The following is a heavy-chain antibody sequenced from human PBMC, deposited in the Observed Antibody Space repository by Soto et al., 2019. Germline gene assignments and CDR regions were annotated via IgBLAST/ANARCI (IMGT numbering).Heavy chain of an antibody. Sequence: PGGSLRLSCTASGSTVSSDYMKWVRQAPGKGLERVSVVYSGDNTDYADSVKGRFTISRDNAQKSLYLQMNSLRDEDTAVYFCARDDSPGYFEYWGQGTLVTVSS. V-gene: IGHV3-53*01. CDR3: ARDDSPGYFEY. CDR1: GSTVSSDY. J-gene: IGHJ4*02. D-gene: IGHD3-22*01. CDR2: VYSGDNT.